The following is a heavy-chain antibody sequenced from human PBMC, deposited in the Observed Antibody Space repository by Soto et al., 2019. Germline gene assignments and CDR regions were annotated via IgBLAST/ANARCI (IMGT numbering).Heavy chain of an antibody. J-gene: IGHJ4*02. Sequence: QLQLQESGPGLVKPSETLSLTCAVSGGSLSSSDSYWGWIRQPPGKGLEGIGSINDSGNTHYTTSLRSRVTISADTSKHQFSLKVNSVTATDTAVYYCARIGHGTTGTTLWGQGTLVVVSS. D-gene: IGHD1-1*01. CDR1: GGSLSSSDSY. V-gene: IGHV4-39*01. CDR2: INDSGNT. CDR3: ARIGHGTTGTTL.